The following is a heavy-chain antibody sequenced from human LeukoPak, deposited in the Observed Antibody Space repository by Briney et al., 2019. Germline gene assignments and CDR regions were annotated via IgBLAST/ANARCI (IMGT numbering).Heavy chain of an antibody. CDR3: AREGIAAGGDY. D-gene: IGHD6-13*01. V-gene: IGHV3-7*04. CDR2: IKQDGSEK. CDR1: GFTFTSYW. Sequence: GGSLRLSCAASGFTFTSYWMSWVRQAPGEGLEWVANIKQDGSEKNYVDSVKGRFTISRDNAKNSLYLQMNSLRAEDTAVYYCAREGIAAGGDYWGQGTLVTVS. J-gene: IGHJ4*02.